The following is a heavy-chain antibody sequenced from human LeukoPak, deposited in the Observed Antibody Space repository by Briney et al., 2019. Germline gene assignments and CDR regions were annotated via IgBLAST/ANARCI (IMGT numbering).Heavy chain of an antibody. CDR2: IYSGGST. CDR1: GFTVSSNY. V-gene: IGHV3-53*01. J-gene: IGHJ4*02. Sequence: PGGSLRLSRAASGFTVSSNYMSWVRQAPGKGLEWVSVIYSGGSTYYADSVKGRFTISRHNSKNTLYLQMNSLRAEDTAVYYCAKFWMTPRTPFDYWGQGTLVTVSS. CDR3: AKFWMTPRTPFDY. D-gene: IGHD1-1*01.